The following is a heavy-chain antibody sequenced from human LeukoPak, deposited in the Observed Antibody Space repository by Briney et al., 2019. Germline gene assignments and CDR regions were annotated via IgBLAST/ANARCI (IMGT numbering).Heavy chain of an antibody. CDR1: GFTFSTYA. D-gene: IGHD1-26*01. J-gene: IGHJ4*02. V-gene: IGHV3-30*01. CDR2: MSYDGSNK. CDR3: ARGGGRGDYFDY. Sequence: GGSLRLSCAASGFTFSTYAMHWVRQAPGKGLEWVAVMSYDGSNKFYADSVKGRFTISRDISKNTLYLQMNSLRAEDTAVYYCARGGGRGDYFDYWGQGTLVTVSS.